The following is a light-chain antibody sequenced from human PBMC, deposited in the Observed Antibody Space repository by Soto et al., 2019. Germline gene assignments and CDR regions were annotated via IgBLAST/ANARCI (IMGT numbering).Light chain of an antibody. V-gene: IGKV3-11*01. CDR1: QSVSSY. CDR3: QQFSSYPLT. J-gene: IGKJ4*01. CDR2: EAS. Sequence: EIVLTQSPATLSLSPGERATLSCRASQSVSSYLAWYQQKPGQAPRLLIYEASNRATGIPARFSGSGFGTDFTLTISRLEPEDFAVYYCQQFSSYPLTFGGGTKVDIK.